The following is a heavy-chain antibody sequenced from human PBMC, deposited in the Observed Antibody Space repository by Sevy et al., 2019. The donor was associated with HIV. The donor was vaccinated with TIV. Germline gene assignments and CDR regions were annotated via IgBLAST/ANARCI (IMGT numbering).Heavy chain of an antibody. CDR3: AKDRCTGDVCENYYYALDI. D-gene: IGHD2-8*02. J-gene: IGHJ6*02. CDR2: ISKDGRTK. CDR1: GFTFNSYA. V-gene: IGHV3-30*18. Sequence: GGSLRLSCAASGFTFNSYAMHWVRQAPGKGLEWVAVISKDGRTKYYAESVKGRFTISRDNSKNTLNLQMNSLRAEDTAVFYCAKDRCTGDVCENYYYALDIWSQGTTVTVSS.